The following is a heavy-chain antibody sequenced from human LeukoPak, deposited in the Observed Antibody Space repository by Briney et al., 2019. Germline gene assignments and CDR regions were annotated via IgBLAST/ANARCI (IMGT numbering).Heavy chain of an antibody. CDR1: GFTFSSYA. CDR3: ARELVDNWNNAYPFDY. J-gene: IGHJ4*02. CDR2: ISYDGSNK. V-gene: IGHV3-30-3*01. Sequence: GGSLRLSCAASGFTFSSYAMHWVRQAPGKGLEWVAVISYDGSNKYYADSVKGRFTISRDNSKNTLYLQMNSLRAEDTAVYYCARELVDNWNNAYPFDYWGQGTLVTVSS. D-gene: IGHD1/OR15-1a*01.